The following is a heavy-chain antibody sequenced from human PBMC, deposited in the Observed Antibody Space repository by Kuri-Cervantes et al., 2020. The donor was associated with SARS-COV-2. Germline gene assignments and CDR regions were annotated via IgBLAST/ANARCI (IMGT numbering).Heavy chain of an antibody. CDR2: IYHSGST. Sequence: SETLSLTCAVSGGSISSSNWWSWVRQPPGKGLEWIGEIYHSGSTNYSPSLKSRVTMSVDTSKNRFSLKLTSVTAADTAVYYCTRAGYDNSGYYYSFDFWGQGTLVTVSS. V-gene: IGHV4-4*02. CDR1: GGSISSSNW. CDR3: TRAGYDNSGYYYSFDF. D-gene: IGHD3-22*01. J-gene: IGHJ4*02.